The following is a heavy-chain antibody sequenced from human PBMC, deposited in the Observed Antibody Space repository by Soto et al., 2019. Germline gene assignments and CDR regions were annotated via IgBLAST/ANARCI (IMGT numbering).Heavy chain of an antibody. V-gene: IGHV4-34*01. D-gene: IGHD3-9*01. CDR3: ARRPTRLVTPGGYGMDV. J-gene: IGHJ6*02. Sequence: QVQLQQWGAGLLKPSETLSLTCAVYGGSFSGYYWSWIRQPPGKGLEWIGEINHSGSTNYNPSLKRRVTISVDTSKNQFSLKLSSVTAADTAVYYCARRPTRLVTPGGYGMDVWGQGTTVTVSS. CDR1: GGSFSGYY. CDR2: INHSGST.